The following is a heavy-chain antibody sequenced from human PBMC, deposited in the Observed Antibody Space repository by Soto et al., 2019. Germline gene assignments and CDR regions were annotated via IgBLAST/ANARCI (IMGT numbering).Heavy chain of an antibody. CDR3: AREPLSGFDILTGLRGWFDP. Sequence: QVQLVQSGAEVKKPGSSVKVSCKASGGTFSSYAISWVRQATGQGLEWMGGIIPIFGTANYAQKFQGRVTITADESTSTAYMELSRLRSEDTAVYCCAREPLSGFDILTGLRGWFDPWGQGTLVTVSS. J-gene: IGHJ5*02. D-gene: IGHD3-9*01. CDR2: IIPIFGTA. V-gene: IGHV1-69*01. CDR1: GGTFSSYA.